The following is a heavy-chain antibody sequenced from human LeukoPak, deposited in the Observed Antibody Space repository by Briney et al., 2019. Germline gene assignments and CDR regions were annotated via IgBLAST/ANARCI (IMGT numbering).Heavy chain of an antibody. V-gene: IGHV4-4*07. D-gene: IGHD3-3*01. CDR1: GGSFSTYY. Sequence: SETLSLTCSVSGGSFSTYYWSWIRQSAGKGLEWIGRIYVTGGTNYNPSLKSRVTMSVDTSNNHFSLKLTSVTAADTAMYYCARESFGVFDGGPSNAFDVWGQGTTVTVSS. CDR2: IYVTGGT. J-gene: IGHJ3*01. CDR3: ARESFGVFDGGPSNAFDV.